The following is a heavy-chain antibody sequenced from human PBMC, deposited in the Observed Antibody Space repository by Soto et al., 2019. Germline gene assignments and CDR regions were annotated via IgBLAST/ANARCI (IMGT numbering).Heavy chain of an antibody. Sequence: ASVKVSCKASGYTFTSYYMHWVRQAPGQGLEWMGIINPSGGSTSYAQKFQGRVTMTRDTSTSTVYMELSSLRSEDTAVYYCARDPDTAMVPTYDAFDIWGKGTMVTVS. CDR3: ARDPDTAMVPTYDAFDI. CDR1: GYTFTSYY. J-gene: IGHJ3*02. V-gene: IGHV1-46*01. CDR2: INPSGGST. D-gene: IGHD5-18*01.